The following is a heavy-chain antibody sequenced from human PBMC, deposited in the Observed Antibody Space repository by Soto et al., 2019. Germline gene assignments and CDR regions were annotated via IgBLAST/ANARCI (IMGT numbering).Heavy chain of an antibody. CDR3: ARRTFYGDPDY. D-gene: IGHD4-17*01. CDR2: ISAYNGNT. J-gene: IGHJ4*02. CDR1: CYTFTSHG. Sequence: QVSLVQAGAEVKKPGASVEGSCKASCYTFTSHGIRWGGPAPGKGLEWMGWISAYNGNTNYAQKLQGRVTMTTDTSTSTAYMELRSLRSDDTAVYYCARRTFYGDPDYWGQGTLVTVSS. V-gene: IGHV1-18*01.